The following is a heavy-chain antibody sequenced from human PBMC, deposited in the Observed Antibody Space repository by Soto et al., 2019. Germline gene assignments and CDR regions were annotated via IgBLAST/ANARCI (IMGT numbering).Heavy chain of an antibody. D-gene: IGHD6-13*01. CDR2: ISYDGSNK. Sequence: QVQLVESGGGVVQPGRSLRLSCAASGFTFSSYGMHWVRQAPGKGLEGVAVISYDGSNKYYADSVKGRFTISRDNSKNTLYLQMNSLRAEDTAVYYCAKVVIAAAGNLDYWGQGTLVTVSS. J-gene: IGHJ4*02. CDR1: GFTFSSYG. V-gene: IGHV3-30*18. CDR3: AKVVIAAAGNLDY.